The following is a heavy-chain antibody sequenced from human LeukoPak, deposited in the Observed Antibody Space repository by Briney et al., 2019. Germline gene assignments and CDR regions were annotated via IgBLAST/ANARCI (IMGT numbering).Heavy chain of an antibody. CDR2: IRATSTTL. Sequence: PGTSLRLSCAASGFTFSSGMNWIRQAPGKGLEWVSNIRATSTTLYYQDYYADSVKGRFTTSRDNAKNSLYLQMDSLRVEDTAVYYCARDTQWAFDYWGQGILVTVSS. CDR3: ARDTQWAFDY. CDR1: GFTFSSG. V-gene: IGHV3-48*01. D-gene: IGHD1-26*01. J-gene: IGHJ4*02.